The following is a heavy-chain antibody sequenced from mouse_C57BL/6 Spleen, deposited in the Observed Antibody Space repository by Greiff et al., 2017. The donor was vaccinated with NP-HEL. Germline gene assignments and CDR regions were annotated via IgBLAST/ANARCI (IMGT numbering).Heavy chain of an antibody. V-gene: IGHV1-15*01. J-gene: IGHJ2*01. D-gene: IGHD3-2*02. Sequence: QVQLQQSGAELVRPGASVTLSCKASGYTFTDYEMHWVKQTPVHGLEWIGAIDPETGGTAYNQKFKGKAILTADKSSSTAYMELRSLTSEDSAVYYCTRHNAAHLHSYYFDYWGQGTTLTVSS. CDR1: GYTFTDYE. CDR2: IDPETGGT. CDR3: TRHNAAHLHSYYFDY.